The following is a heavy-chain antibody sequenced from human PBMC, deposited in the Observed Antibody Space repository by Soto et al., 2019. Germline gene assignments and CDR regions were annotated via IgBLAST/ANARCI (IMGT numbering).Heavy chain of an antibody. CDR2: ISYDGSNK. V-gene: IGHV3-30*18. CDR3: AKDLLGPGRAYGMDV. D-gene: IGHD7-27*01. Sequence: QVQLVESGGGVVQPGRSLRLSCAASGFTFSSYGMHWVRQAPGKGLEWVAVISYDGSNKYYADSVKGRFTISRDNSKNTLYLQMNILIAADTAVYYCAKDLLGPGRAYGMDVWGQGTTVTVSS. J-gene: IGHJ6*02. CDR1: GFTFSSYG.